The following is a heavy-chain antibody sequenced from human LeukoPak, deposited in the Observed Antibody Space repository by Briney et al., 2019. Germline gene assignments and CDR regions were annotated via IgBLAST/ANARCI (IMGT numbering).Heavy chain of an antibody. Sequence: PGGPLRLSCAASGFTFSSYWMHWVRQAPGKGLVGVSGINGVGSSTNYADSVKGRFTISRDNAKNTWYLQMNSLRAEDTAVYYCARGGDYPFDYWGQGTLVTVSS. V-gene: IGHV3-74*01. CDR1: GFTFSSYW. CDR2: INGVGSST. D-gene: IGHD4-17*01. J-gene: IGHJ4*02. CDR3: ARGGDYPFDY.